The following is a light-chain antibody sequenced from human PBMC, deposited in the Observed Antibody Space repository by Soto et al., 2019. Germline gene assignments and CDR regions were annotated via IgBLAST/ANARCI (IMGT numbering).Light chain of an antibody. J-gene: IGLJ1*01. Sequence: QSALAQPASVSGSPGQSITISCTGTSSDVGRYNYVSWFQQHPGEAPKLLIYDVSNWPSGVSDRFSGSKSGNTASLTISGLQAEDEADYYCTSFTTSSTFVFGTGTKLTVL. V-gene: IGLV2-14*01. CDR2: DVS. CDR1: SSDVGRYNY. CDR3: TSFTTSSTFV.